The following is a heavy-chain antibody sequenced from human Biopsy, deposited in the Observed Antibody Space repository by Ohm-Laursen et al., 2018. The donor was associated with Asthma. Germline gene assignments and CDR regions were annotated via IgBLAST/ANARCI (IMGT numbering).Heavy chain of an antibody. D-gene: IGHD3-9*01. V-gene: IGHV1-3*04. CDR1: GYNFISFA. J-gene: IGHJ3*01. CDR2: VNTGNGDT. CDR3: ARTYYDFLTGQIKDVFGV. Sequence: ASVKVSCKASGYNFISFAIHWVRQAPGQRLEWMGWVNTGNGDTKYSQKFQGRVTITRDTSASTAYMELRSLRSEDTATYYCARTYYDFLTGQIKDVFGVWGQGTMVTISS.